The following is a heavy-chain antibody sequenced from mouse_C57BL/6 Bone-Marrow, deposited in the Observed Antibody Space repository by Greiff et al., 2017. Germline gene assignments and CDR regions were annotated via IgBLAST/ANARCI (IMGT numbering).Heavy chain of an antibody. CDR2: IDPETGGT. J-gene: IGHJ4*01. CDR3: TRSHNYGVFYYAMDY. D-gene: IGHD1-2*01. Sequence: QVQLQQSGAELVRPGASVTLSCKASGYTFTDYEMHWVKQTPVHGLEWIGAIDPETGGTAYNQKFKGKAILTADKSSSTAYMELRSLTSEDSAVYYCTRSHNYGVFYYAMDYWGQGTSVTVSS. V-gene: IGHV1-15*01. CDR1: GYTFTDYE.